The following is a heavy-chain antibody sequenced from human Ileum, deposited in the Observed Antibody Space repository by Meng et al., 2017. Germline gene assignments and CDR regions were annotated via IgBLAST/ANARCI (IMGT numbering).Heavy chain of an antibody. J-gene: IGHJ5*02. Sequence: QAQLQESGPGPVKPSETLALTCSVSGASISSHYWTWIRQPPGKGLEYIGYIYYRGGASYNPSLRSRVTMSVDTSKNQFSLNLSSVTAADTAVYYCARLLDSSDWGWFDPWGQGTLVTVSS. V-gene: IGHV4-59*08. CDR3: ARLLDSSDWGWFDP. CDR1: GASISSHY. D-gene: IGHD3-22*01. CDR2: IYYRGGA.